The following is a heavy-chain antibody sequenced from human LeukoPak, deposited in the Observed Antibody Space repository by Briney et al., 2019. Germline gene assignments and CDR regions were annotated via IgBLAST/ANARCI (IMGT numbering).Heavy chain of an antibody. V-gene: IGHV3-48*04. CDR2: ISPTSSNI. Sequence: GGSLRLSCAASGFTFRDYSMNWVRQAPGKGPECVSYISPTSSNIFYVDSVKGRFTISRDNAKDSLYLQMNSLRAEDTAVYYCAKEITVAALDYWGQGTLVTVSS. J-gene: IGHJ4*02. CDR3: AKEITVAALDY. D-gene: IGHD2-15*01. CDR1: GFTFRDYS.